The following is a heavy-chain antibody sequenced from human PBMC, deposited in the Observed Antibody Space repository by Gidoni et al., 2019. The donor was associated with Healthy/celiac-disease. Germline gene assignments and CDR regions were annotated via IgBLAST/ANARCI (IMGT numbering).Heavy chain of an antibody. CDR1: GFTVRSNY. V-gene: IGHV3-53*02. CDR2: TYSGGSP. J-gene: IGHJ4*02. CDR3: ARVAGAKDSYYPFYY. D-gene: IGHD3-22*01. Sequence: EVQQVETGGGVIQPGGSLRLSCAATGFTVRSNYMSWVRQAPWKGLEWVSVTYSGGSPYYADSLKGRFTISRDNSKNTLYLQLNSLRAEDTAVYYCARVAGAKDSYYPFYYWGQVTLVTVSS.